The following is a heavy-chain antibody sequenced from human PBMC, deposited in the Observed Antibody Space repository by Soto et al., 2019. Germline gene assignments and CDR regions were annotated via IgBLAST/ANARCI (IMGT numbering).Heavy chain of an antibody. CDR2: IYHSGST. J-gene: IGHJ4*02. Sequence: PSEALSLTCSVSGGSIRSTKWWSSVGQRPGKGLEWIGEIYHSGSTNYNPSLKSRVTISVDKSKNQFSLKLSSVTAADTAVYYCARDSGYSSGWYYDYWGQGTLVTVSS. V-gene: IGHV4-4*02. CDR1: GGSIRSTKW. CDR3: ARDSGYSSGWYYDY. D-gene: IGHD6-19*01.